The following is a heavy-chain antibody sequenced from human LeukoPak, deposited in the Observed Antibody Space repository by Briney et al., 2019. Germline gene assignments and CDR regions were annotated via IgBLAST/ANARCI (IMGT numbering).Heavy chain of an antibody. Sequence: GESLKISCKGSGYSFTSYWIGWVRQMPGKGLEWMGIIYPGDSDTRYSPSFQGQVTISADKSISTAYLQWSSLKASDTAMYHCARGGSTMATPYYFDYWGQGTLVTVSS. V-gene: IGHV5-51*01. CDR3: ARGGSTMATPYYFDY. CDR2: IYPGDSDT. CDR1: GYSFTSYW. J-gene: IGHJ4*02. D-gene: IGHD3-10*01.